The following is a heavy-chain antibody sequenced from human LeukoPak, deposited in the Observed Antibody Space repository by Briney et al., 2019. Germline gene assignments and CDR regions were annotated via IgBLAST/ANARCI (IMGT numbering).Heavy chain of an antibody. V-gene: IGHV3-23*01. J-gene: IGHJ4*02. CDR3: AKDQGSGYPDY. CDR2: INDNGDGT. CDR1: GFTFSSYA. D-gene: IGHD5-12*01. Sequence: GGSLRLSCAASGFTFSSYAMSWVRQAPGKGLKWVSTINDNGDGTYYADSVKGRFTISRDNSYNTVSLQMNSLRDEDTGVYYCAKDQGSGYPDYWGQGTLVTVSS.